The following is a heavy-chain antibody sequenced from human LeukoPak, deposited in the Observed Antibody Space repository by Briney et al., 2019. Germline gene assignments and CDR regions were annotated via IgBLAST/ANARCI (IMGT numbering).Heavy chain of an antibody. CDR3: ARGAGRGYFYMDV. CDR1: GGSISSSSYY. J-gene: IGHJ6*03. Sequence: SETLCLTCTVSGGSISSSSYYWGWIRQPPGKGLEWIGSIYYSGSTYYNPSLKSRVTISVDTSKNQFSLRLSSVTAADTAVYYCARGAGRGYFYMDVWGKGTTVTVSS. CDR2: IYYSGST. V-gene: IGHV4-39*07. D-gene: IGHD1-26*01.